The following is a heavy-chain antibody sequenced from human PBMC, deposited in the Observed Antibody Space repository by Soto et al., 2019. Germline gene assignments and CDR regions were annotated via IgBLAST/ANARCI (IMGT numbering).Heavy chain of an antibody. D-gene: IGHD5-18*01. CDR2: IYWDDDK. Sequence: SGPTLVNPTQTLTLTCTFSGFSLSTSGVGVGWIRQPPGKALEWLALIYWDDDKRFSPSLKSRLTITKDTSKNQVVLTMTNMDPVDTATYYCAHSPLGDTAMANYFDYWGQGTLVTVSS. CDR1: GFSLSTSGVG. V-gene: IGHV2-5*02. CDR3: AHSPLGDTAMANYFDY. J-gene: IGHJ4*02.